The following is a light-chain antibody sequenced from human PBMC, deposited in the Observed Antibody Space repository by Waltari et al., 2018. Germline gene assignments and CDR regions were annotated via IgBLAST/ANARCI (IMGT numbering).Light chain of an antibody. J-gene: IGKJ1*01. CDR3: LQSDSSRWT. Sequence: DIQMTQSPSALSASVGDRVTITCRASQSVENWLAWFQQKPGKAPKLLIFKASTLQTGVPSRFSGSGSGTEFTLTITSLQPDDIGTYYYLQSDSSRWTFGQGTKVEIK. CDR1: QSVENW. CDR2: KAS. V-gene: IGKV1-5*03.